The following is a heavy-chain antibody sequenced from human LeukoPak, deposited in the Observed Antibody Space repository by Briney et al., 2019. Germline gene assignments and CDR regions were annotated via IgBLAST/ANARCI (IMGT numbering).Heavy chain of an antibody. CDR2: ISAYNGNT. V-gene: IGHV1-18*01. CDR1: GYTFTSYG. J-gene: IGHJ6*03. Sequence: ASVKVSCKASGYTFTSYGISWVRQAPGQELEWMGWISAYNGNTNYAQKLQGRVTMTTDTSMSTAYMELRSLRSDDTAVYYCARVVITGYYYYYYMDVWGKGTTVTVSS. CDR3: ARVVITGYYYYYYMDV. D-gene: IGHD3-22*01.